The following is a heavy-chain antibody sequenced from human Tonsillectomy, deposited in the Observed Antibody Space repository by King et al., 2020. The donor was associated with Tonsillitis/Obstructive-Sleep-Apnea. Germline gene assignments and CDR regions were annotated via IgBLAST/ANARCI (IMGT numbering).Heavy chain of an antibody. Sequence: VQLVESGAEVKKPGASVKVSCTASGYTFTGYYMHWVRQAPGQGLEWMGWINPNSGGTNYAQKFQGRVTMTRDTSISTAYMELSRLRSDDTAVYYCAKGMTTVTNAFDYWGQGTLVTVSS. CDR1: GYTFTGYY. V-gene: IGHV1-2*02. CDR3: AKGMTTVTNAFDY. CDR2: INPNSGGT. J-gene: IGHJ4*02. D-gene: IGHD4-17*01.